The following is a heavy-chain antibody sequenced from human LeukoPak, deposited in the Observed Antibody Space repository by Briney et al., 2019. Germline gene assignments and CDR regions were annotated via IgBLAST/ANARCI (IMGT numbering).Heavy chain of an antibody. D-gene: IGHD2-2*01. Sequence: ASVKVSCKASGGTFSSYAISWVRQAPGQGLEGMGGFTPIFGTANYAQKFQGRVTITTDESTGTAYMELSSLRSEDTAVYYCARLGYCSSTSCYAPGYYYYMDVWGKGTTVTVSS. J-gene: IGHJ6*03. CDR3: ARLGYCSSTSCYAPGYYYYMDV. CDR2: FTPIFGTA. V-gene: IGHV1-69*05. CDR1: GGTFSSYA.